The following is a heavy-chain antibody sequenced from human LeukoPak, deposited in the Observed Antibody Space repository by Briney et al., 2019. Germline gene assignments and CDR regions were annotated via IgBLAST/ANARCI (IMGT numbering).Heavy chain of an antibody. CDR3: ATDYDFWSGAPRGGMDV. CDR1: GYTFTGYY. V-gene: IGHV1-2*02. J-gene: IGHJ6*02. D-gene: IGHD3-3*01. Sequence: GASVKVSCKAYGYTFTGYYMHSVRQAPGQELEWMGWNNPNSGGTNYAQKFQGRVTMTRDTSISTAYMELSRLRSDDKAVYYCATDYDFWSGAPRGGMDVWGQGTTVTVAS. CDR2: NNPNSGGT.